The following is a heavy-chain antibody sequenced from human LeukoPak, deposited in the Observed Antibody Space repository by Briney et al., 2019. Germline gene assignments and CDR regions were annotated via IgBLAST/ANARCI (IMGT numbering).Heavy chain of an antibody. Sequence: PGGSLRLSCAASGFSFSSHGMSWVRQAPGKGLEWVSGIIGGAGGTYYADSVKGRFTISRDNAKNTLYLQMNSLRAGDTAVYYCAHGSMYQLDYWGQGTLVTVSS. J-gene: IGHJ4*02. D-gene: IGHD2-2*01. CDR3: AHGSMYQLDY. CDR1: GFSFSSHG. V-gene: IGHV3-23*01. CDR2: IIGGAGGT.